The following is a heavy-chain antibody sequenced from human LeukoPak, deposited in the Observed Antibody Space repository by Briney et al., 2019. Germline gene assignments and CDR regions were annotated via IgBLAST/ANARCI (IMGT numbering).Heavy chain of an antibody. V-gene: IGHV3-66*02. CDR2: LFSDRRT. J-gene: IGHJ1*01. CDR3: AKDVVIGASYDYGDYIPLPH. D-gene: IGHD4-17*01. Sequence: PGGSLRLSCAASGFIVSTNYMTWVRQAPGKGLQWVAILFSDRRTFYADTVEGRFTVSRDNSKNTLYLQMNSLRPEDTAVYYCAKDVVIGASYDYGDYIPLPHWGQGTLVTVSS. CDR1: GFIVSTNY.